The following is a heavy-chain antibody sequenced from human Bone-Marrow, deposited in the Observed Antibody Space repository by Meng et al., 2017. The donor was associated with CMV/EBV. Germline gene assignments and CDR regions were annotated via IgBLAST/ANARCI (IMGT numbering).Heavy chain of an antibody. Sequence: GESLKISCASSGFTFSSYAMSWVRQAPGKGLEWVSAISGSGGSTYYADSVKGRFTISRDNSKNTLYLQMSSLRAEDTAVYYCGKDGRDGYNYLLRIAPWGPGNLVNFAS. J-gene: IGHJ5*02. CDR3: GKDGRDGYNYLLRIAP. CDR2: ISGSGGST. V-gene: IGHV3-23*01. CDR1: GFTFSSYA. D-gene: IGHD5-24*01.